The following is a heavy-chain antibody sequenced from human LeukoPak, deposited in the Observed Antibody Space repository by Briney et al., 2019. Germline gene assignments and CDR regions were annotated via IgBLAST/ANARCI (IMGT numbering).Heavy chain of an antibody. J-gene: IGHJ4*02. D-gene: IGHD4-11*01. V-gene: IGHV3-9*01. CDR1: GFTFDDYA. CDR2: ISWNSGSI. CDR3: AKDATVGGERRYFDY. Sequence: GGSLRLSCAASGFTFDDYAMHWVRQAPGKGLEWVSGISWNSGSIGYADSVKGRFTISRDNAKNSLYLQMNSLRAEDTALYYCAKDATVGGERRYFDYWGQGTLVTVSS.